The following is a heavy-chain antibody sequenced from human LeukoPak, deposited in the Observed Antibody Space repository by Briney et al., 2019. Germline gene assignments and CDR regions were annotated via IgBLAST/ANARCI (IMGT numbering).Heavy chain of an antibody. J-gene: IGHJ4*02. CDR2: INSDGGST. CDR3: ARAEPFGELSRPNDY. V-gene: IGHV3-74*01. CDR1: GFTFSSYW. Sequence: PGGSLRLSCAASGFTFSSYWMHWVRQAPGKGLVWVSRINSDGGSTSYADSVKGRFTISRDNAKSTLYLQMNSLRAEDTAVYYCARAEPFGELSRPNDYWGQGTLVTVSS. D-gene: IGHD3-10*01.